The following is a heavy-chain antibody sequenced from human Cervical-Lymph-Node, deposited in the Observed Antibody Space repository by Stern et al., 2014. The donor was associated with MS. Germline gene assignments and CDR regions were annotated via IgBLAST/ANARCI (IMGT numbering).Heavy chain of an antibody. Sequence: VQLVQSGAEVKKPGESLKISCKGYGYSFTGYWIGWLRQMPGKCLEWMGTIYPGASDPRYSPSFQGQVPISADKSPSTAYLQWSSLKASDSGMYYCARGHCTSTTCYALGLGYWGQGTLVTVSS. CDR2: IYPGASDP. J-gene: IGHJ4*02. CDR3: ARGHCTSTTCYALGLGY. V-gene: IGHV5-51*03. D-gene: IGHD2-2*01. CDR1: GYSFTGYW.